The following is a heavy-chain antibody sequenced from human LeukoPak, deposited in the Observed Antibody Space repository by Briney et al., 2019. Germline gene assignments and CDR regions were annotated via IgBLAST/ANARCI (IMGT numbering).Heavy chain of an antibody. CDR1: GFTFSSYG. D-gene: IGHD1-26*01. J-gene: IGHJ6*02. CDR3: AKAVGWERAYYYYGMDV. CDR2: ISYDGSNK. Sequence: GGSLRLSCAASGFTFSSYGMHWVRQAPGKGLEWVAVISYDGSNKYYADSVKGRFTISRDNSKNTLYLQMNSLRAEDTAVYYCAKAVGWERAYYYYGMDVWGQGTTVTVSS. V-gene: IGHV3-30*18.